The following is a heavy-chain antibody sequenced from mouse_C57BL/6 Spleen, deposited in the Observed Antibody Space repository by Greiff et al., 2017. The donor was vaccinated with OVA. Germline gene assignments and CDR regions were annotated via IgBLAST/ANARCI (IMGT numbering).Heavy chain of an antibody. CDR2: INYDGSST. Sequence: EVKLVESEGGLVQPGSSMKLSCTASGFTFSDYYMAWVRQVPEKGLEWVANINYDGSSTYYLDSLKSRFIISRDNAKNILYLQMSSLKSEDTATYYCARVPYGNYGYFDVWGTGTTVTVSS. V-gene: IGHV5-16*01. CDR1: GFTFSDYY. J-gene: IGHJ1*03. CDR3: ARVPYGNYGYFDV. D-gene: IGHD2-1*01.